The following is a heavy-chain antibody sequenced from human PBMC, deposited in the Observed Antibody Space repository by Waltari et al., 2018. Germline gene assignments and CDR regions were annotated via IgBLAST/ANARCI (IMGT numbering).Heavy chain of an antibody. CDR1: GGSSSSDGSF. D-gene: IGHD3-3*01. CDR2: IYYSGNT. V-gene: IGHV4-31*03. Sequence: QVQLQESGPGLVKPSQTLSLTCIVSGGSSSSDGSFWTWIRQHPGKGLEWIGYIYYSGNTYYNPSLKSRLIISVDTSKNQFSLKLSSVTAADTAVYYCARGFDFWTGPGYFDSWGQGTLVTVSS. CDR3: ARGFDFWTGPGYFDS. J-gene: IGHJ4*02.